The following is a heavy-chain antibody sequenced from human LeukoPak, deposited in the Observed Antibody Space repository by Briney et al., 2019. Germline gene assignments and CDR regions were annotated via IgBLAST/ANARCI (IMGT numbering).Heavy chain of an antibody. J-gene: IGHJ3*02. CDR2: IYTGGNS. V-gene: IGHV3-53*01. D-gene: IGHD3-22*01. CDR3: ARGGRGSAAVVAPRSFDI. Sequence: GGSLRLSCAASGFTVSSTHMVWVRQAPGKGLEWVSVIYTGGNSYYAGSVQGRFIISRDISKNTLYLQMNSLRAEDSALYYCARGGRGSAAVVAPRSFDIWGQGTMVTVSS. CDR1: GFTVSSTH.